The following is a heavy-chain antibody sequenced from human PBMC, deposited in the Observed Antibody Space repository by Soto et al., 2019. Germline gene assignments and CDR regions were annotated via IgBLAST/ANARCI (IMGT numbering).Heavy chain of an antibody. CDR3: AKGSIEYSASVDR. CDR1: GFSFNSYA. Sequence: EVQLLESGGGLVQPGGSLRLACAGSGFSFNSYAMVCVRQAPGKGLEWVSVISAGGGSSYFADSVKGRFTISRDNSKNVLSLEMNNLRAEDTAIYFCAKGSIEYSASVDRWGQGTLVLVPS. CDR2: ISAGGGSS. V-gene: IGHV3-23*01. J-gene: IGHJ5*02. D-gene: IGHD5-12*01.